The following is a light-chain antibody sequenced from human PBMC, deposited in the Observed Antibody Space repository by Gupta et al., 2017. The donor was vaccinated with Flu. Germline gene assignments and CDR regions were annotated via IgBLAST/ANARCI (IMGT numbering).Light chain of an antibody. CDR1: QKIDNY. V-gene: IGKV1-16*01. CDR3: QQYKSYPVT. CDR2: DTC. Sequence: PSSLSASVGDRITITCRASQKIDNYLLWFQQVPGKAPKPLIYDTCILQSGVPSRFRGSGYGTDFSLTITGLQPEDFAIYYCQQYKSYPVTFGQGTKVDVE. J-gene: IGKJ3*01.